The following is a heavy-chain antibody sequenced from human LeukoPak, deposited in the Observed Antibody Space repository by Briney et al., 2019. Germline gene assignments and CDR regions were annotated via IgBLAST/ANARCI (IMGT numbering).Heavy chain of an antibody. CDR3: ARTMTRLTPYDYYYMDV. CDR2: INPNSGGT. J-gene: IGHJ6*03. D-gene: IGHD2-15*01. V-gene: IGHV1-2*02. CDR1: GGAFSNYA. Sequence: ASVSVSYKASGGAFSNYAISCVPQAPGQGLEWMGCINPNSGGTNYTQQFQGRVTMTRDTSISTAYMELSRLKSDDTAVYYCARTMTRLTPYDYYYMDVWGKGTTVTVSS.